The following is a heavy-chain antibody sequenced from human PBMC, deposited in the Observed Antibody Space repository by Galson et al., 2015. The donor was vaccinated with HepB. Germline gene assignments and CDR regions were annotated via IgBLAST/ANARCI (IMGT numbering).Heavy chain of an antibody. CDR1: GGTFSSYS. CDR2: IIPIFGIP. D-gene: IGHD2-15*01. Sequence: SCKASGGTFSSYSITWVRQAPGQGLEWMGVIIPIFGIPNYAQIFQGRVTITADKSTSTTYMELSSLRSEDTAIYYCARSCSGGSCPRRNAFDIWGQGTMVTVSS. CDR3: ARSCSGGSCPRRNAFDI. J-gene: IGHJ3*02. V-gene: IGHV1-69*17.